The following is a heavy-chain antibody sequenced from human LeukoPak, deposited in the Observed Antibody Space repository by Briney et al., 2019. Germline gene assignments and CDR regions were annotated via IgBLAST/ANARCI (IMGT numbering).Heavy chain of an antibody. V-gene: IGHV3-48*03. Sequence: GGSLRLSCAASGFSFSDYEMNWVRQAPGKGLEWLSYIGFSVSIIHYADSVKGRFTISRDNAEKTLYLQMNSLRAEDTAVYYCARDGGRLADFYFDSWGQGCLVTVSS. CDR2: IGFSVSII. CDR3: ARDGGRLADFYFDS. D-gene: IGHD3-3*01. J-gene: IGHJ4*02. CDR1: GFSFSDYE.